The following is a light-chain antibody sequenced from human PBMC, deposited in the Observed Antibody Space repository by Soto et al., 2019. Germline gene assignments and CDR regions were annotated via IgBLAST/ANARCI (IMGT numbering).Light chain of an antibody. Sequence: DIQMTQSPSSLSASVGDRVTITCRASQTISTYLNWYQQKPGKAPKLLIYATSSLQSGVPSRFSPCGSATHFTLTIRSLQPEECAIYYCRQSHGIPYTFGQGTTRAIK. CDR1: QTISTY. CDR2: ATS. J-gene: IGKJ2*01. CDR3: RQSHGIPYT. V-gene: IGKV1-39*01.